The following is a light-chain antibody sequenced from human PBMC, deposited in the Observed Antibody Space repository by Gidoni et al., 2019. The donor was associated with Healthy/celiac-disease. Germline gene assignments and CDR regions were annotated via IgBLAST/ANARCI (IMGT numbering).Light chain of an antibody. J-gene: IGKJ3*01. CDR3: QQSYSTPPFT. CDR2: AAS. V-gene: IGKV1-39*01. Sequence: DIQMTQSPSSLSASVGDRVTITCRASQSISSFLNWYQHKPGKAPKLLIFAASSLQSGVPSRFSGSGSGTDFTLTINSLQPEDFATYYCQQSYSTPPFTFGPXTKVDIK. CDR1: QSISSF.